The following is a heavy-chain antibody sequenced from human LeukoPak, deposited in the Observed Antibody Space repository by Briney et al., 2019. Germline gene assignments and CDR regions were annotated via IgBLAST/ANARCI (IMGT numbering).Heavy chain of an antibody. D-gene: IGHD3-16*02. CDR2: ISPYNRNT. Sequence: GASVKVSCKASGYSFNTYVINWLRQAPGQGLEWMGWISPYNRNTDYAQKLQGRVTMTTDTSTSTAYMELRSLRSDDTAVYYCARDRSRPSWYVDYWGQGTLVTVSS. CDR3: ARDRSRPSWYVDY. V-gene: IGHV1-18*01. CDR1: GYSFNTYV. J-gene: IGHJ4*02.